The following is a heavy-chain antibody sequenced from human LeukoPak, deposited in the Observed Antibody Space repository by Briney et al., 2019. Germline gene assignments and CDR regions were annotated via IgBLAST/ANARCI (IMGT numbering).Heavy chain of an antibody. J-gene: IGHJ4*02. CDR1: GFTFKTFA. CDR3: ARDRSYYHDASGPTYSFDF. Sequence: GTSLRLSCEAAGFTFKTFAMPWVRQAPGTGLEWVAVMSSDGDKKAYAGAVRGRFTISRDNSKNTLFLQMTSLRGNDTAVYFCARDRSYYHDASGPTYSFDFWGRGTLVTVSS. V-gene: IGHV3-30*14. CDR2: MSSDGDKK. D-gene: IGHD6-25*01.